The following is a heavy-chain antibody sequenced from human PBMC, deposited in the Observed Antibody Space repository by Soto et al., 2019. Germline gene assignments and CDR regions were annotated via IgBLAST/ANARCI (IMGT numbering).Heavy chain of an antibody. V-gene: IGHV1-69*13. Sequence: ASVKVSCKASGGTFSSYAISWVRQAPGQGLEWMGGIIPIFGTANYAQKFQGRVTITADESTSTAYMELSSLRSEDTAVYYFVTGGIAARHRYYYYGMDVWGQGTTVTVSS. D-gene: IGHD6-6*01. J-gene: IGHJ6*02. CDR1: GGTFSSYA. CDR2: IIPIFGTA. CDR3: VTGGIAARHRYYYYGMDV.